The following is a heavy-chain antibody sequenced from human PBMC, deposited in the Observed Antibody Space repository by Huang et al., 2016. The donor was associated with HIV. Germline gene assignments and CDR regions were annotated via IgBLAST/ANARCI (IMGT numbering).Heavy chain of an antibody. CDR2: FFYDGNT. CDR3: AAMVRGVISYFDY. D-gene: IGHD3-10*01. Sequence: KPSETLSPTCTVSDGSISSSSYYWGWIRQPPGKGLEWIATFFYDGNTYYNPSLKSRVTISVDTSKNQFSLNLSSVTAADTAVYYCAAMVRGVISYFDYWGQGTLVTVSS. V-gene: IGHV4-39*01. J-gene: IGHJ4*02. CDR1: DGSISSSSYY.